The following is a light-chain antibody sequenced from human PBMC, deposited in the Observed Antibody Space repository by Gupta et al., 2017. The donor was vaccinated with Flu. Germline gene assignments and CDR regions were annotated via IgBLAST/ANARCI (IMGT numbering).Light chain of an antibody. Sequence: LTQSPGTLSVSPGETATLSCRASRSISGNLAWYQQRPGHSPRLLVYGASIRATGVPARFSGSGSGAEFTLTISSLQSEDFAVYYCQQYDNWPLFGQGTKLEL. CDR2: GAS. V-gene: IGKV3-15*01. CDR3: QQYDNWPL. J-gene: IGKJ2*01. CDR1: RSISGN.